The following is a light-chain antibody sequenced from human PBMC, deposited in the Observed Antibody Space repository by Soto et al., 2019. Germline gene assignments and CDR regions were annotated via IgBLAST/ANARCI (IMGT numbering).Light chain of an antibody. CDR3: QQSDNLPLT. Sequence: DFQMTQSPSSLSASVGDRVTITCRATQAIKNFLNWYQQKPGRAPKLLISDASTLQRGVPSRFSGSGSGTHLTVVISTLQPEDVGTYYCQQSDNLPLTFGRGTRLDIK. CDR2: DAS. V-gene: IGKV1-33*01. J-gene: IGKJ5*01. CDR1: QAIKNF.